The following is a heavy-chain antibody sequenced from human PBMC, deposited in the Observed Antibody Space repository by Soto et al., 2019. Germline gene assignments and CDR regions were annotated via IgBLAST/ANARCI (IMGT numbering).Heavy chain of an antibody. J-gene: IGHJ4*02. CDR1: GGTFSSYA. V-gene: IGHV1-69*12. D-gene: IGHD1-26*01. CDR2: IIPVFGTA. CDR3: ARGWELQGGFDY. Sequence: QVKLVQSGAEVKKPGSSVKVSCKASGGTFSSYAISWVRQAPGQGLEWMGGIIPVFGTANYAQKFQGRLTITADESTSTAYMELSSLRSEDTAVYYCARGWELQGGFDYWGQGTLVTVSS.